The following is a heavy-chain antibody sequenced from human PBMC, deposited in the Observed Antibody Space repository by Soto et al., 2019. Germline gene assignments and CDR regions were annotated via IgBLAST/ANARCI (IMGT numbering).Heavy chain of an antibody. D-gene: IGHD3-10*01. J-gene: IGHJ4*02. CDR3: ARSAYGSGSYYNVPNYFDY. V-gene: IGHV3-30-3*01. CDR1: GFTFSGYG. Sequence: PGGSLRLSCAASGFTFSGYGRHWVRQGPGTGLEWVAVISYDGSNKYYADSVKGRFTISRDNSKNTLYLQMNSLRAEDTAVYYCARSAYGSGSYYNVPNYFDYWGQGTLVTVSS. CDR2: ISYDGSNK.